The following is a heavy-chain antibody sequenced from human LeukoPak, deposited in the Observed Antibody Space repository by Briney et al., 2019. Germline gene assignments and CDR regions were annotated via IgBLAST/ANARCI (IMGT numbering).Heavy chain of an antibody. V-gene: IGHV4-31*03. CDR2: IYYSGST. Sequence: PSETLSLTCTVSGGSISSGGYPWSWIRQHPGKGLEWIGYIYYSGSTYYNPSLKSRVTISVDTSKNQFSLKLSSVTAADTAVYYCARGDGYSYGLLGILNYWGQGTLVTVSS. J-gene: IGHJ4*02. CDR3: ARGDGYSYGLLGILNY. D-gene: IGHD5-18*01. CDR1: GGSISSGGYP.